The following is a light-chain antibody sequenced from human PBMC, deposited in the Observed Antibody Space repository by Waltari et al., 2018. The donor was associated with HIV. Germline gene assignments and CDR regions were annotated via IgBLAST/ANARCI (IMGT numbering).Light chain of an antibody. CDR3: SSYTKTSPLEV. CDR1: NNDIGGYNF. J-gene: IGLJ3*02. V-gene: IGLV2-14*01. Sequence: QPALTQPASVSGSLGQSVTISCTGTNNDIGGYNFVSRYQHHPGKAPKVVIFSVTHRPSGVSTRFSGSKSGNTASLTISGLQAEDEADYYCSSYTKTSPLEVFGGGTKVTVL. CDR2: SVT.